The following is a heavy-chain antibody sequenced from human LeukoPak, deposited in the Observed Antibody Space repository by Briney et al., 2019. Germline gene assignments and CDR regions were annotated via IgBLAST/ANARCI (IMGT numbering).Heavy chain of an antibody. Sequence: GGSLRLSCAASGFTFSSYAMSWVRQAPGKGLEWVGRIKSKADGETIDYAAPVKGRFTFSRDDSKNMLYLQMNSLKSEDTAVYYCSTLTSRGLSDSWGQGTLVTVSS. CDR3: STLTSRGLSDS. V-gene: IGHV3-15*01. J-gene: IGHJ4*02. CDR2: IKSKADGETI. D-gene: IGHD1-20*01. CDR1: GFTFSSYA.